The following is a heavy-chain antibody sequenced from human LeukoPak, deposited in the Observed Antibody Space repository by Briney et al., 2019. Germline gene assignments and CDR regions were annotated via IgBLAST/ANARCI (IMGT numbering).Heavy chain of an antibody. Sequence: ASVKVSCKVSGYTLTELSMHWVRQAPGKGLEWMGGFDPEDGETIYAQKFQGRVTMTEDTSTDTAYMELSSLRSEDTAVYYCATAAFYGDYGGPYYYGMDVWGQGTTVTVPS. D-gene: IGHD4-17*01. J-gene: IGHJ6*02. V-gene: IGHV1-24*01. CDR1: GYTLTELS. CDR2: FDPEDGET. CDR3: ATAAFYGDYGGPYYYGMDV.